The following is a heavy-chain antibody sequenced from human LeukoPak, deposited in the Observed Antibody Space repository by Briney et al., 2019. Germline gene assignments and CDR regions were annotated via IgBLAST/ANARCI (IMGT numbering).Heavy chain of an antibody. D-gene: IGHD3-22*01. V-gene: IGHV3-74*01. Sequence: PGGPLRLSCVASGFTFSSYWMHWVRQPPGNGLVWVSRIGSDGSTTTYADSVKGRFTISRDNAKNTLYLQMNSLRAEDTAVYYCARERSGSSGYYSAIDSRGQGTLVTVSS. CDR3: ARERSGSSGYYSAIDS. CDR1: GFTFSSYW. CDR2: IGSDGSTT. J-gene: IGHJ4*02.